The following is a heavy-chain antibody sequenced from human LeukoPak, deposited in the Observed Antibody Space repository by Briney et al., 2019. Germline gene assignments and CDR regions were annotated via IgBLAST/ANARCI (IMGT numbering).Heavy chain of an antibody. V-gene: IGHV4-39*07. CDR2: IYYSGST. CDR1: GGSISSSSYY. CDR3: ARDKTSFYGSVRDAFDI. J-gene: IGHJ3*02. Sequence: PSETLSLTCTVSGGSISSSSYYWGWIRQPPGKGLEWIGSIYYSGSTYYNPSLKSRVTISVDTSKNQFSLKLSSVTAADTAVYYCARDKTSFYGSVRDAFDIWGQGTMVTVSS. D-gene: IGHD3-10*01.